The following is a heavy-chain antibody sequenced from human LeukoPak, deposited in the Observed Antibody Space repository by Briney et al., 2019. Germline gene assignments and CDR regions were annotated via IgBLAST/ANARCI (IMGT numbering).Heavy chain of an antibody. Sequence: PGGSLRLSCAASGFTFSSYAIHWVRQAPGKGLEWVAAIWYDGSNQYYADSVKGRLSISRDNSENTLYLQMNSLRVEDTAVYYCAREADCSGGNCYRGPFDIWGQGTMVTVSS. CDR2: IWYDGSNQ. CDR3: AREADCSGGNCYRGPFDI. CDR1: GFTFSSYA. V-gene: IGHV3-33*01. J-gene: IGHJ3*02. D-gene: IGHD2-15*01.